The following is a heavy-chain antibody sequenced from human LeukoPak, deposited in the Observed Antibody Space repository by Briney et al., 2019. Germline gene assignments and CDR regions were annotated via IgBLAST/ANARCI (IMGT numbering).Heavy chain of an antibody. CDR2: ISGGGGGT. CDR1: GFTFSSYA. J-gene: IGHJ4*02. CDR3: AKDQGYSPGGNYYTYYFDY. V-gene: IGHV3-23*01. Sequence: PGGSLRLSCAASGFTFSSYAMSWVRQAPGRGLEWVSTISGGGGGTYYADSVKGRFTISRDNSKNTLYLQMNSLRAGDTAVYYCAKDQGYSPGGNYYTYYFDYWGQGTPVTVSS. D-gene: IGHD3-10*01.